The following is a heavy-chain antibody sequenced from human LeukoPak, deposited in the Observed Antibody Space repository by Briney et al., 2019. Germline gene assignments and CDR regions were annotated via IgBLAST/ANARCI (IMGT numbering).Heavy chain of an antibody. CDR3: ARLSGYSSSWALDY. CDR2: IYYSGST. J-gene: IGHJ4*02. D-gene: IGHD6-13*01. CDR1: GGSISSHY. V-gene: IGHV4-59*11. Sequence: SETLSLTCTVSGGSISSHYWSWIRQPPGKGLEWIGYIYYSGSTNYNPSLKSRVTISVDTSKNQFSLKLSSVTAADTAVYYCARLSGYSSSWALDYWGQGTLVTVSS.